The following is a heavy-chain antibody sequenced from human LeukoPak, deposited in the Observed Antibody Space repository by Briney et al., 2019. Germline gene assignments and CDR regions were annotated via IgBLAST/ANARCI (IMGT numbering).Heavy chain of an antibody. J-gene: IGHJ4*02. CDR1: GYTFTSYG. Sequence: ASVKVSCKASGYTFTSYGISWVRQAPGQGLEWMGWISAYNGNTNYAQKLQGRVTMTTDTSTSTAYMELRSLRSDDTAVYYCARGDYGDYDGPVGCYFDYWGQGTLVTVSS. CDR2: ISAYNGNT. D-gene: IGHD4-17*01. V-gene: IGHV1-18*01. CDR3: ARGDYGDYDGPVGCYFDY.